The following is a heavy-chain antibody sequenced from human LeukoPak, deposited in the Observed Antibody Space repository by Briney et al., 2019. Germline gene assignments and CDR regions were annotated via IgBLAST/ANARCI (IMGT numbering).Heavy chain of an antibody. V-gene: IGHV3-48*02. CDR3: AREKTTVTTDGDY. J-gene: IGHJ4*02. D-gene: IGHD4-17*01. CDR2: ISSSSSTI. CDR1: GFTFGDYA. Sequence: PGGSLRLSCTASGFTFGDYAMSWFRQAPGKGLEWVSYISSSSSTIYYADSVKGRFTISRDNAKNSLYLQMNSLRDEDTAVYYCAREKTTVTTDGDYWGQGTLVTVSS.